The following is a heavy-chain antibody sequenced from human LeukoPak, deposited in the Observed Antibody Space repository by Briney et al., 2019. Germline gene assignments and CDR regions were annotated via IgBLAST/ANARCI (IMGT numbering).Heavy chain of an antibody. J-gene: IGHJ4*02. CDR3: AREGYYYDSSAFDY. Sequence: SQTLSLTCTVSGGSISSGSYYWSWLRQPAGKGLEWIGRIYTSGSTNYNPSLKSRVTISVDTSKNQFSLKLSSVTAADTAVYYCAREGYYYDSSAFDYWGQGTLVTVSS. V-gene: IGHV4-61*02. CDR2: IYTSGST. CDR1: GGSISSGSYY. D-gene: IGHD3-22*01.